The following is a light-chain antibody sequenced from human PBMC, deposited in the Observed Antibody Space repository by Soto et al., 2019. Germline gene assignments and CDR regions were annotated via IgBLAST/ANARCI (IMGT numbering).Light chain of an antibody. V-gene: IGKV3-20*01. Sequence: EIVLTQSPGTLSSSPGERATLSCRASQSVSSPYLAWYQQKPGQAPRLLIYGASSRATGIPDRFSGSGSGPDFTLTISRLEPEDFGVYYCQRYDIAPFTFGQGTRLEIK. J-gene: IGKJ2*01. CDR2: GAS. CDR1: QSVSSPY. CDR3: QRYDIAPFT.